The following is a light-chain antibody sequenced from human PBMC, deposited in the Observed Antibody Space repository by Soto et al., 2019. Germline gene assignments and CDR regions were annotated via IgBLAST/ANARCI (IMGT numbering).Light chain of an antibody. CDR1: QNINTW. V-gene: IGKV1-5*01. Sequence: DSQLTQSPSTLSASVGDRITITCRASQNINTWLAWYQQKPGKAPKLLIYDASRLESGVPSRFSGSGSGTEFTLTISSLQPDDFASYYCQQYNFYCTFGQGTKVDIK. CDR3: QQYNFYCT. J-gene: IGKJ1*01. CDR2: DAS.